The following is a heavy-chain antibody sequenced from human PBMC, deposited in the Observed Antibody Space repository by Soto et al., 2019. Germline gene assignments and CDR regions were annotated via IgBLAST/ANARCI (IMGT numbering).Heavy chain of an antibody. Sequence: ASVKVSCKASGYTFTSYGISWVRQAPGQGLEWMGWISAYNGNTNYAQKLQGRVTMTTDTSTSTAYMELRSLRSDDTAVYYCARDRSGYGRTYYYYGMDVWGQGTTVTVSS. CDR1: GYTFTSYG. CDR2: ISAYNGNT. CDR3: ARDRSGYGRTYYYYGMDV. V-gene: IGHV1-18*01. D-gene: IGHD6-19*01. J-gene: IGHJ6*02.